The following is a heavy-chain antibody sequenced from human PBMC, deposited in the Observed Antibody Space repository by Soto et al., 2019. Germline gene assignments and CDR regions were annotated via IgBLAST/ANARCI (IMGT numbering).Heavy chain of an antibody. V-gene: IGHV4-4*09. CDR1: GGSMNGYY. Sequence: PSETLSLTCSVSGGSMNGYYWSWIRQTPGQGLEWLGFIYFSGSTRYNPSLVSRLTISLDKSKRQFSMSLSSVTAADTAVYYCARSVATPGTNIDFWGQGTLVTVSS. CDR3: ARSVATPGTNIDF. J-gene: IGHJ4*02. D-gene: IGHD6-13*01. CDR2: IYFSGST.